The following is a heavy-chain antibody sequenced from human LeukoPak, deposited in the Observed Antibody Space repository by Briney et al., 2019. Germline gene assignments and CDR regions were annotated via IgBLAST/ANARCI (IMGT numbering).Heavy chain of an antibody. CDR3: AINGGGDSGYGNFDY. CDR2: INWNSDSI. D-gene: IGHD5-12*01. V-gene: IGHV3-9*01. J-gene: IGHJ4*02. Sequence: GGSLRLSCAVSGFTFDDYAMHWVRQVPGKGLEWISGINWNSDSIGYADSVRGRFTTSRDNAKNSLYLQMNSLRAEDTAFYYCAINGGGDSGYGNFDYWGQGTLVTVSS. CDR1: GFTFDDYA.